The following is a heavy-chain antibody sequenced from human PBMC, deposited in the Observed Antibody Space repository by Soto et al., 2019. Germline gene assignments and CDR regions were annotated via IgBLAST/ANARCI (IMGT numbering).Heavy chain of an antibody. Sequence: VQLVESGGGLVQPGESLRLSCTASGLTFSLSWMTWVRQAPVEGLEWVSNINPAGNVQHYADSVKERFTISRDNAKNSLFLQMSGLRVEDTAVYYCATANTPYAFDMWGQGTMVTVSS. CDR3: ATANTPYAFDM. V-gene: IGHV3-7*01. CDR1: GLTFSLSW. CDR2: INPAGNVQ. J-gene: IGHJ3*02.